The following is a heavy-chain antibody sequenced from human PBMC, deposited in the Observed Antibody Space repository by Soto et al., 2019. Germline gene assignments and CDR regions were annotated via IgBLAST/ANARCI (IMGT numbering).Heavy chain of an antibody. CDR3: ARAGTNMVQFDY. D-gene: IGHD3-10*01. CDR2: IYYSGST. Sequence: SETLSLTCAVSSGSINGHFWSWIRQSPGKGLEWIGHIYYSGSTSYSPSLKSRVSISVDTSKNQFSLEVHSLTAADTAVYYCARAGTNMVQFDYWGQGTLVTVSS. V-gene: IGHV4-59*11. CDR1: SGSINGHF. J-gene: IGHJ4*02.